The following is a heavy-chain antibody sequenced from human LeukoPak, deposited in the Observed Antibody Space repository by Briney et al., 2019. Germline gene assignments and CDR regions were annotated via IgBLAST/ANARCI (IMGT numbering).Heavy chain of an antibody. D-gene: IGHD3-10*01. CDR2: IYYSGST. J-gene: IGHJ4*02. CDR1: GGSISSSSYY. V-gene: IGHV4-39*07. Sequence: SETLSLTCTVSGGSISSSSYYWGWIRQPPGKGLEWIGSIYYSGSTYYNPSLKSRVTISVDTSKNQFSLKLSSVTAADTAVYYCARDSTMVRGVFYYWGQGTLVTVSS. CDR3: ARDSTMVRGVFYY.